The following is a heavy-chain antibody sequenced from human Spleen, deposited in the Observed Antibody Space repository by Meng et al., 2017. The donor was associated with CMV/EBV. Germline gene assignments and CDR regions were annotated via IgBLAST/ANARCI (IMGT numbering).Heavy chain of an antibody. D-gene: IGHD4-23*01. CDR2: INSDGSST. V-gene: IGHV3-74*01. CDR1: GFTFSSYW. J-gene: IGHJ4*02. Sequence: GESLKISCAASGFTFSSYWMHWVRQAPGKGLVWVSRINSDGSSTSYADSVKGRFTISRDNAKNTLYLQMNSLRAEDTAVYYCARGFGGNSPNYWGQGTLVTVSS. CDR3: ARGFGGNSPNY.